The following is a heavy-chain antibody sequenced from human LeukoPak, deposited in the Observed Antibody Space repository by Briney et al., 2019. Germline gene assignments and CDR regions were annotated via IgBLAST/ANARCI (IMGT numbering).Heavy chain of an antibody. CDR2: INPHSGNT. D-gene: IGHD2-2*01. Sequence: GASVKVSCKASGYTFNSYGISWVRQAPGQGLAWMGWINPHSGNTRYSQKFQGRVTMTTDTSTSTAYMELRSLRSDDTAVFYCARVPYCSSISCLQYSYYYYMDVWGKGTTVTVSS. V-gene: IGHV1-18*01. CDR1: GYTFNSYG. CDR3: ARVPYCSSISCLQYSYYYYMDV. J-gene: IGHJ6*03.